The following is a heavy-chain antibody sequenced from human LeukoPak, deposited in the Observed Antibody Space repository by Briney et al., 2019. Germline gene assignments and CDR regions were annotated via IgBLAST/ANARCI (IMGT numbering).Heavy chain of an antibody. D-gene: IGHD6-19*01. V-gene: IGHV4-34*01. J-gene: IGHJ4*02. CDR3: ARGSRIAVAFFDY. Sequence: SETLSLTCADYGGSFSGYYWSWIRQPPGKGLEWIGEINHSGSTNYNPSLKSRVTISVDTSKNQFSLKLSSVTAADTAVYYCARGSRIAVAFFDYWGQGTLVTVSS. CDR1: GGSFSGYY. CDR2: INHSGST.